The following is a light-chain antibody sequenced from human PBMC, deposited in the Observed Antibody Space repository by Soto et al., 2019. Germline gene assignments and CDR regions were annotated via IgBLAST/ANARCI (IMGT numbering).Light chain of an antibody. CDR2: DAS. V-gene: IGKV3-11*01. CDR1: QSVSSY. J-gene: IGKJ4*01. CDR3: QQRSNWPPKLT. Sequence: EIVLTQSPATLSLSPGERATLSCRASQSVSSYLAWYQQKPGQAPRLLIYDASNRATGIPARFSGSGSGTDFTLTISSLEPEDFAVFYCQQRSNWPPKLTFGGGTKVEIK.